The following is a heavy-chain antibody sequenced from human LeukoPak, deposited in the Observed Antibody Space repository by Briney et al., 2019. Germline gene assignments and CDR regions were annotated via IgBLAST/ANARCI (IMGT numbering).Heavy chain of an antibody. J-gene: IGHJ4*02. CDR3: AKGLWFGEFGL. CDR1: GFAFSSYW. Sequence: GSLRLSCVDSGFAFSSYWMSWVRQAPGKGLEWVANIKQDGSEKYYVDSVKGRFTISRDNAQNSLYLQMNSLRAEDTAVYYCAKGLWFGEFGLWGQGTLVTVSS. V-gene: IGHV3-7*01. CDR2: IKQDGSEK. D-gene: IGHD3-10*01.